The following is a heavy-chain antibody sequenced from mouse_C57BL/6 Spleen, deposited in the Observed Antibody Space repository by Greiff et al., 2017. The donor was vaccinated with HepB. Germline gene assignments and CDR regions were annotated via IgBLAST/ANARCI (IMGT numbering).Heavy chain of an antibody. CDR1: GFTFTDYY. Sequence: EVMLVESGGGLVQPGGSLSLSCAASGFTFTDYYMSWVRQPPGKALEWLGFIRNKANGYTTEYSASVKGRFTISRDNSQSILYLQMNALRAEDSATYYCARLANWGSWFAYWGQGTLVTVSA. CDR2: IRNKANGYTT. V-gene: IGHV7-3*01. CDR3: ARLANWGSWFAY. J-gene: IGHJ3*01. D-gene: IGHD4-1*01.